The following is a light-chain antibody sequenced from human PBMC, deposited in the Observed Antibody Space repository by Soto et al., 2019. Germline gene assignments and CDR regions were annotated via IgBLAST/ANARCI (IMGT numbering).Light chain of an antibody. CDR3: QSYDSSIVV. Sequence: NFMLTQPHSVSESPGKTVTISCTGSSGSIASNYVQWYQQRPGSAPTTVIYEDNQRSSGVPDRFSGSIDSSSNSASLTISGLKTEDEADYYCQSYDSSIVVFGGGTKLTVL. CDR1: SGSIASNY. V-gene: IGLV6-57*02. CDR2: EDN. J-gene: IGLJ2*01.